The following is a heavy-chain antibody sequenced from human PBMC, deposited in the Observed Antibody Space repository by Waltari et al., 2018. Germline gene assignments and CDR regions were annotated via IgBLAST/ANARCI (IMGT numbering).Heavy chain of an antibody. CDR3: AKTKGIAAAEGSFDY. CDR1: GFTFSSYS. V-gene: IGHV3-21*04. Sequence: EVQLVESGGGLVKPGGSLRLSCAASGFTFSSYSMNWVRQAQGKGLEWVSSISSSSSYIYYADSVKGRFTISRDNAKNSLYLQMNSLRAEDTALYYCAKTKGIAAAEGSFDYWGRGTLVTVSS. CDR2: ISSSSSYI. J-gene: IGHJ4*02. D-gene: IGHD6-13*01.